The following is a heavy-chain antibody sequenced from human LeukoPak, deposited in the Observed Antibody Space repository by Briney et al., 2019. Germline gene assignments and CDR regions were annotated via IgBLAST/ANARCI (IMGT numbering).Heavy chain of an antibody. Sequence: SETLSLTCTVSGGSISSYYWSWIRQPPGKGLEWIGYIYYSGSTNYNPSLKSRVTISVDTSKNQFSLKLSSVTAADTAVYYCARGPRVIFGVVTPGRERVNGMDVWGQGTTVTVSS. CDR1: GGSISSYY. D-gene: IGHD3-3*01. CDR3: ARGPRVIFGVVTPGRERVNGMDV. V-gene: IGHV4-59*08. J-gene: IGHJ6*02. CDR2: IYYSGST.